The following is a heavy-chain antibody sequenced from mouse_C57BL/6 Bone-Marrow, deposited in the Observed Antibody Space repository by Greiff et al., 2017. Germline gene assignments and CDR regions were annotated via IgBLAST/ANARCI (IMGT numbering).Heavy chain of an antibody. CDR1: GYTFTSYG. Sequence: QVQLQQSGAELARPGASVKLSCKASGYTFTSYGISWVKQRTGQGLEWIGEIYPRSGNTYYNEKFKGKATLTADKSSSTAYMELRSLTSEDSAFYFCARMKGLAYYSFFYAMDYWGQGTSVTVSS. CDR3: ARMKGLAYYSFFYAMDY. D-gene: IGHD2-12*01. J-gene: IGHJ4*01. V-gene: IGHV1-81*01. CDR2: IYPRSGNT.